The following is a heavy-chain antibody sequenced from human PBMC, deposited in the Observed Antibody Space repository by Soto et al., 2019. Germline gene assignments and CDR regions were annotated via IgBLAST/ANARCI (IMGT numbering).Heavy chain of an antibody. J-gene: IGHJ3*02. CDR1: GGSISSYY. CDR2: IYYSGST. V-gene: IGHV4-59*01. CDR3: ARAAAYCSSTSCRLRVDAFDI. D-gene: IGHD2-2*01. Sequence: PSETLSLTCTVSGGSISSYYWSWIRQPPGKGLEWIGYIYYSGSTNYNPSLKSRVTISVDTSKNQFPLKLSSVTAADTAVYYCARAAAYCSSTSCRLRVDAFDIWGQGTMVTVSS.